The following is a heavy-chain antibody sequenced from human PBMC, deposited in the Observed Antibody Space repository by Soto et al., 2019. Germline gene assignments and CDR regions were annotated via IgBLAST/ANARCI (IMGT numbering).Heavy chain of an antibody. J-gene: IGHJ3*02. CDR3: ARSYYGSGSYYYAFDI. CDR1: GYSFTSYW. Sequence: GESLKISCKGSGYSFTSYWIGWVRQMPGKGLEWMGIIYPGDSDTRYSPSFQGQVTISADKSISTAYLQWSSLKASDTAMYYCARSYYGSGSYYYAFDIWGQGTMVTVSS. V-gene: IGHV5-51*01. CDR2: IYPGDSDT. D-gene: IGHD3-10*01.